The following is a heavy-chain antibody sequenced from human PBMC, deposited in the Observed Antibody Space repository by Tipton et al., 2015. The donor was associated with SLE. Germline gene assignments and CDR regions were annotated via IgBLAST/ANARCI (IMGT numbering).Heavy chain of an antibody. J-gene: IGHJ4*02. CDR3: AKDKGYYYGSGSYYNDY. V-gene: IGHV3-30*02. Sequence: SLRLSCAASGFTFSSYAMSWVRQAPGKGLEWVAFIRYDGSNKYYADSVKGRFTISRDNSKNTLYLQMNSLRAEDTAVYYCAKDKGYYYGSGSYYNDYWGQGTLVTVSS. CDR1: GFTFSSYA. CDR2: IRYDGSNK. D-gene: IGHD3-10*01.